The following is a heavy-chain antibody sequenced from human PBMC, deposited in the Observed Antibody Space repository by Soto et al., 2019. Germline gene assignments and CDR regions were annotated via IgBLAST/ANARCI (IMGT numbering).Heavy chain of an antibody. D-gene: IGHD5-12*01. V-gene: IGHV3-21*01. CDR1: GCTFSSYS. J-gene: IGHJ6*02. Sequence: EVQLVESGGGLVKPGGSLRLSCAASGCTFSSYSMNWVRQAPGMGLEWVSSISSSSSYIYYADSVKGRFTISRDNAKNSLYLQMNSLRAEDTAVYYCARGDSGYDYYYYGMDVWGQGTTVTVSS. CDR3: ARGDSGYDYYYYGMDV. CDR2: ISSSSSYI.